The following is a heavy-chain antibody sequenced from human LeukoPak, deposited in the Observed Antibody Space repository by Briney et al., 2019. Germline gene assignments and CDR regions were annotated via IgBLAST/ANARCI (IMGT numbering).Heavy chain of an antibody. Sequence: GASVKVSCKASGYTFPSYGITWVRQAPGQGLECMGWISPYSGNTDYAQKFQGRVTMTTDTSTTTAYMELRSLRSDDTAVYYSARYSGVSDGGSLYYFDYWGQGTLVTVSS. V-gene: IGHV1-18*01. CDR2: ISPYSGNT. D-gene: IGHD2-8*01. CDR3: ARYSGVSDGGSLYYFDY. CDR1: GYTFPSYG. J-gene: IGHJ4*02.